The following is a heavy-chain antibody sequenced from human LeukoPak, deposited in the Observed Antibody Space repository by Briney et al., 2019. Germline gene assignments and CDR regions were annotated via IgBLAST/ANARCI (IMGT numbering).Heavy chain of an antibody. CDR2: INSDGSST. J-gene: IGHJ1*01. CDR3: AKGFKSVEYFQH. CDR1: GFTFSSYW. Sequence: GGSLRLSCAASGFTFSSYWMHWVRQAPGKGLVWVSRINSDGSSTSYADSVKGRFTISRDNAKNTLYLQMNSLRAEDTAVYYCAKGFKSVEYFQHWGQGTLVTVSS. V-gene: IGHV3-74*01.